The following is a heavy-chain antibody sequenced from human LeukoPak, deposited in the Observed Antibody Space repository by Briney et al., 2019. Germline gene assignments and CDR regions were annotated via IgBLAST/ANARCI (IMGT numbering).Heavy chain of an antibody. CDR2: IYYSGST. V-gene: IGHV4-59*01. J-gene: IGHJ4*02. CDR3: ARETAAGDFDY. D-gene: IGHD6-13*01. Sequence: ASETLSLTCTVSGGSISSYYWSWIRQPPGKGLEWIGYIYYSGSTNYNPPLKSRVTISVDTSKNQFSLKLSSVTAADTAVYYCARETAAGDFDYWGQGTLVTVSS. CDR1: GGSISSYY.